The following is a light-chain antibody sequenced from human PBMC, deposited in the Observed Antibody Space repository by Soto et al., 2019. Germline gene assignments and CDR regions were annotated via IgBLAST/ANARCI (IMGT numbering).Light chain of an antibody. Sequence: DIQMTQSPSTLSASVGDRVTITCRASQSISTWLAWYQQKPGTAPKLLIYDASNLEIGVPSRFSGSGSGTDFTFTISNLQPEDIATYYCQQYDTLPPYTFGQGTTVELK. CDR1: QSISTW. CDR2: DAS. V-gene: IGKV1-5*01. J-gene: IGKJ2*01. CDR3: QQYDTLPPYT.